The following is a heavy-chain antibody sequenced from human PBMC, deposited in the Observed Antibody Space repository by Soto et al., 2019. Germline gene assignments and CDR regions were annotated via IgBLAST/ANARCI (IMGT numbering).Heavy chain of an antibody. Sequence: PSETLSLTCTVSGGSISSYYWSWIRQPPGRGLEWIGYIYYSGSTNYNPSLKSRVTISVDTSKNQFSLKLSSVTAADTAVYYCARDRKDIVLVPAAPPYYYYYGMDVWGQGTTVTVSS. D-gene: IGHD2-2*01. CDR2: IYYSGST. CDR1: GGSISSYY. V-gene: IGHV4-59*01. CDR3: ARDRKDIVLVPAAPPYYYYYGMDV. J-gene: IGHJ6*02.